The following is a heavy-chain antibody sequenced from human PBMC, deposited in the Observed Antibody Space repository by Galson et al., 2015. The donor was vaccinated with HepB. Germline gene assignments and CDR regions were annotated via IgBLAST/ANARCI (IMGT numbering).Heavy chain of an antibody. CDR2: INHSGST. CDR1: GGSFSGYY. J-gene: IGHJ5*02. V-gene: IGHV4-34*01. D-gene: IGHD3-10*01. Sequence: ETLSLTCAVYGGSFSGYYWSWIRQPPGKGLEWIGEINHSGSTNYNPSLKSRVTISVDTSKNQFSLKLSSVTAADTAVYYCARGLLVVRGRGWFDPWGQGTLVTVSS. CDR3: ARGLLVVRGRGWFDP.